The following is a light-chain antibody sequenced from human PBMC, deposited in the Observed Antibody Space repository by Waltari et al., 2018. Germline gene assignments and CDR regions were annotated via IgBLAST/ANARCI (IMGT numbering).Light chain of an antibody. CDR2: GAS. Sequence: EIVMTQSPATLSVSPGARATLSCRASQSVGSNLAWYQQKPGQVPRLLIYGASTRATGIPARFSGSVSGTEFTLTISSLQSEDFAVYYCQQYNKWPLTFGQGTKVEIK. CDR3: QQYNKWPLT. V-gene: IGKV3-15*01. CDR1: QSVGSN. J-gene: IGKJ1*01.